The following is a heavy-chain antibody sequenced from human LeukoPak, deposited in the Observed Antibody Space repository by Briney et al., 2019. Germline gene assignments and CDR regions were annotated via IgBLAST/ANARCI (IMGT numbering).Heavy chain of an antibody. CDR3: ARDPKLAAAGTGNAFDI. CDR1: GDTFSNYA. D-gene: IGHD6-13*01. V-gene: IGHV1-69*06. CDR2: IIPIFDTP. J-gene: IGHJ3*02. Sequence: SVKVSCKASGDTFSNYAISWLRQAPGQGLEWMGGIIPIFDTPNYAQKFQGRVTITAEKSTSTAYMELSSLRSEDTAVYYCARDPKLAAAGTGNAFDIWGQGTVVTVSS.